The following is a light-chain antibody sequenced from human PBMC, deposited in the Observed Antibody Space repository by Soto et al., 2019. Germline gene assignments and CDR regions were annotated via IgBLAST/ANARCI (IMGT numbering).Light chain of an antibody. CDR2: GAS. V-gene: IGKV3-15*01. J-gene: IGKJ1*01. Sequence: EIVMTQSPATLSVSPGERATLSCRASQSVSSNLAWYQQKPGQAPRLLIYGASTRATGIPARFNGSGSGTEFTLTFSSLQSEDFAVYYCQLYNNWPRRTFGQGTKVEIK. CDR1: QSVSSN. CDR3: QLYNNWPRRT.